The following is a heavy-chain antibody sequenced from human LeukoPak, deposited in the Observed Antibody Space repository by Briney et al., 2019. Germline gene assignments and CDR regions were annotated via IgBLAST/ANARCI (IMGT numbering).Heavy chain of an antibody. CDR3: ANWGAGTKGLY. J-gene: IGHJ4*02. CDR1: GFTFSSYS. D-gene: IGHD1-1*01. CDR2: ISGSSGNT. Sequence: GGSLRLSCAASGFTFSSYSMNWVRQAPGKGLEWVSSISGSSGNTYYADSVKGRYSISRDNSKNTVFLQINRLRAEDTAIYYCANWGAGTKGLYWGQGTLVTVSS. V-gene: IGHV3-23*01.